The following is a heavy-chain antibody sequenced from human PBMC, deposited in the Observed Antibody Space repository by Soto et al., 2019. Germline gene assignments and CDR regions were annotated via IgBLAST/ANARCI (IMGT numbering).Heavy chain of an antibody. CDR2: INPNSGGT. CDR3: ARETISIVVVTATFDY. CDR1: GYTFTGYY. J-gene: IGHJ4*02. D-gene: IGHD2-21*02. V-gene: IGHV1-2*02. Sequence: ASVKVSCKASGYTFTGYYMHWVRQAPGQGLEWMGGINPNSGGTNYAQKFQGRVTMTRDTSISTAYMGLSRPRSDDTAVYYCARETISIVVVTATFDYWGQGTLVTVSS.